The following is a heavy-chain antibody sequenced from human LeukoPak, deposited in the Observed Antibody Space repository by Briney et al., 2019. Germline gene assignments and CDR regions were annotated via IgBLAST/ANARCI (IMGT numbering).Heavy chain of an antibody. V-gene: IGHV3-15*01. CDR3: TTERNGMDV. Sequence: GGSLRLSCVASGFTFTNGWMTWVRQAPGKGLEWVGRIKSKTDGGTTDYAAPVKGRFTISRDDSKSTLYLQMNSLKTEDTAVYYCTTERNGMDVWGQGTTVTVSS. CDR2: IKSKTDGGTT. J-gene: IGHJ6*02. CDR1: GFTFTNGW.